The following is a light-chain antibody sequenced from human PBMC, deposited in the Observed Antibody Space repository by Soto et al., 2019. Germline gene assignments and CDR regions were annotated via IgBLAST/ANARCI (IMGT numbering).Light chain of an antibody. V-gene: IGKV1-5*01. J-gene: IGKJ1*01. CDR3: QQYDTYPWT. CDR1: QRMSAW. Sequence: DIQMTQSPTTLSASVGDRVIITSRASQRMSAWLAWYQQKPGKAPTLLIYDASSLENGVPSRFSGSGSGTDFTLTISSLQPTDFATYYCQQYDTYPWTFGQGTKVEIK. CDR2: DAS.